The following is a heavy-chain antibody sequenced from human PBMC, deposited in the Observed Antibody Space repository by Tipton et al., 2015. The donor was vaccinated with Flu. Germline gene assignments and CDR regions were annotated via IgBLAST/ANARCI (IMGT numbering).Heavy chain of an antibody. CDR2: IYYSGST. D-gene: IGHD3-16*01. CDR1: GGSISSYY. Sequence: TLSLTCTVSGGSISSYYWSWIRQPPGKGLEWIGYIYYSGSTNYNPSLKSRVTISVDTSKNQFSLKLSSVTAADTAVYYCARDGVVGVDAFDIWGQGTLVTVSS. CDR3: ARDGVVGVDAFDI. V-gene: IGHV4-59*01. J-gene: IGHJ3*02.